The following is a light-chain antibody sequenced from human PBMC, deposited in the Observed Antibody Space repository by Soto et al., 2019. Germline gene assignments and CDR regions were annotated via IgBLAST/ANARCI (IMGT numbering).Light chain of an antibody. J-gene: IGKJ5*01. CDR1: QSISSY. CDR2: AAS. Sequence: DIHMTQSRSSLSASVRDRVTITCPASQSISSYLNWYQQKPGKAPKLLIYAASSLQSGVPSRFRGSGSGTDFTLTISTLQTEDFATYYCQQANSFSPKFGQGTRLEIK. V-gene: IGKV1-39*01. CDR3: QQANSFSPK.